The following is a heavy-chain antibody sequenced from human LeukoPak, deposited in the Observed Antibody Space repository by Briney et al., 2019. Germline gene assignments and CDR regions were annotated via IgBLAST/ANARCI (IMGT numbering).Heavy chain of an antibody. J-gene: IGHJ4*02. D-gene: IGHD1-26*01. CDR3: ARGPNGGSPWYSGSYQWVD. V-gene: IGHV1-18*01. CDR1: GYTFTSYG. Sequence: ASVKVSCKASGYTFTSYGISWVRQAPGQGLEWMGWISAYNGNTNYAQKLQGRVTMTTDTSTSTAYMELRSLRSDDTAVYYCARGPNGGSPWYSGSYQWVDWGQGTLVTVSS. CDR2: ISAYNGNT.